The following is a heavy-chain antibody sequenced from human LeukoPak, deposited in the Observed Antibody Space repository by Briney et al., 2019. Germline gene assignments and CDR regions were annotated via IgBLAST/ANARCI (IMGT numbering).Heavy chain of an antibody. CDR2: FTTGANYT. CDR3: AKAQGAWYYFDS. Sequence: GGSLRLSCAASGFTVSSFAMSWVRQAPGKGLEWVSVFTTGANYTHYADSVKGRFTMTRDNSKNTIFLQLNNVRADDTAVYFCAKAQGAWYYFDSWGQGTLVTVSS. V-gene: IGHV3-23*03. J-gene: IGHJ4*02. D-gene: IGHD6-13*01. CDR1: GFTVSSFA.